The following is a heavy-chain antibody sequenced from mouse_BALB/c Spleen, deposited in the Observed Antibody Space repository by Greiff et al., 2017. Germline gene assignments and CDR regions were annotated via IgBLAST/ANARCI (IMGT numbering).Heavy chain of an antibody. D-gene: IGHD3-2*01. J-gene: IGHJ3*01. CDR3: VRGGDSSGPFAY. V-gene: IGHV2-9-2*01. Sequence: QVQLKESGPGLVAPSQSLSITCTVSGFSLTSYDISWIRQPPGKGLEWLGVIWTGGGTNYNSAFMSRLSISKDNSKSQVFLKMNSLQTDDTAIYYCVRGGDSSGPFAYWGQGTLVTVSA. CDR1: GFSLTSYD. CDR2: IWTGGGT.